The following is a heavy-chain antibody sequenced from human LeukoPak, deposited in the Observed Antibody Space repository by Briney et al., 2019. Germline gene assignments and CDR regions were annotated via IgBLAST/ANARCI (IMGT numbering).Heavy chain of an antibody. CDR3: ARDYQVVSYYGSGGFDY. Sequence: GSLRLSCAASGFTVSSNYMSWVRQAPGKGLEWVSVIYSGGSTYYADSVKGRFTISRDNSKNTLYLQMNSLRAEDTAVYYCARDYQVVSYYGSGGFDYWGQGTLVTVSS. D-gene: IGHD3-10*01. CDR2: IYSGGST. V-gene: IGHV3-66*01. J-gene: IGHJ4*02. CDR1: GFTVSSNY.